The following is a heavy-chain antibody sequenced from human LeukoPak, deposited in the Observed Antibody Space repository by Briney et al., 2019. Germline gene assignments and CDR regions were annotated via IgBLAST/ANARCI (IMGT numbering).Heavy chain of an antibody. CDR3: ARGGLTADFYYYYYMDV. Sequence: PGGSLRLSCAASGFTFSSYWMHWVRQAPGKGLVWVSRINSDGSSTSYADSVKGRFTISRDNAKNTLYLQMNSLRAEDTAVYYCARGGLTADFYYYYYMDVWGKGTTVTVSS. CDR1: GFTFSSYW. D-gene: IGHD3/OR15-3a*01. J-gene: IGHJ6*03. CDR2: INSDGSST. V-gene: IGHV3-74*01.